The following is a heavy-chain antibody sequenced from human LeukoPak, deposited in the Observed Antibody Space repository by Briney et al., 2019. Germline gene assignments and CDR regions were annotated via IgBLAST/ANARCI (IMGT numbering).Heavy chain of an antibody. D-gene: IGHD6-13*01. J-gene: IGHJ4*02. Sequence: GGSLRPSCAASGFTFSTYGMHWVRQAPGKGLEWVAVISFDGSNKYYADSVKTRFTISRDNSKNTLYLQMNSLRAEDTAVYYCAKDRAPHSSSWYYFDYWGQGTLVTVSS. V-gene: IGHV3-30*18. CDR3: AKDRAPHSSSWYYFDY. CDR2: ISFDGSNK. CDR1: GFTFSTYG.